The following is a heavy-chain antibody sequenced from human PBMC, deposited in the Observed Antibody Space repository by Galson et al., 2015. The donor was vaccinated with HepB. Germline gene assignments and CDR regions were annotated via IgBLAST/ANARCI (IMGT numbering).Heavy chain of an antibody. Sequence: SLRLSCAASGFTFSSYSMNWVRQAPGKGLEWVSSISSSSSYIYYADSVKGRFTISRDNAKNSLYLQMNSLRAEDTAVYYCARDSPTYGDYFYYYYYYGMDVWGQGTTVTVSS. J-gene: IGHJ6*02. V-gene: IGHV3-21*01. D-gene: IGHD4-17*01. CDR1: GFTFSSYS. CDR3: ARDSPTYGDYFYYYYYYGMDV. CDR2: ISSSSSYI.